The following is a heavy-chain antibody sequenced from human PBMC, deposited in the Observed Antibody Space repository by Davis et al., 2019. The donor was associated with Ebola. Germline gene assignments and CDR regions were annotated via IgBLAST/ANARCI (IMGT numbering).Heavy chain of an antibody. J-gene: IGHJ4*02. D-gene: IGHD6-6*01. CDR3: ARVGASQGPRPDCFGY. CDR1: VYTLPSYA. Sequence: ASVNVSCKASVYTLPSYAMYCVRQAPGQGLDWMGWITTNTGHPTYAQGFTGRFVFSLDTSVSTACLQISSLKAEDTAVYYCARVGASQGPRPDCFGYWGQGTLVTVSS. CDR2: ITTNTGHP. V-gene: IGHV7-4-1*02.